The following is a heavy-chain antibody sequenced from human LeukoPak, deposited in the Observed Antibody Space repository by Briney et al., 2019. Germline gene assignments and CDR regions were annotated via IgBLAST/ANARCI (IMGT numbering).Heavy chain of an antibody. Sequence: ASVKVSCKASGYTFTGYYMHWVRQAPGQGLEWMGIINPSGGSTSHAQKFQGRVTMTRDMSTSTVYMELRSLRSEDTAVYYCARDSLNRRGYGDSRWYYYYYMDVWGKGTTVTVSS. CDR2: INPSGGST. D-gene: IGHD4-17*01. CDR1: GYTFTGYY. V-gene: IGHV1-46*01. J-gene: IGHJ6*03. CDR3: ARDSLNRRGYGDSRWYYYYYMDV.